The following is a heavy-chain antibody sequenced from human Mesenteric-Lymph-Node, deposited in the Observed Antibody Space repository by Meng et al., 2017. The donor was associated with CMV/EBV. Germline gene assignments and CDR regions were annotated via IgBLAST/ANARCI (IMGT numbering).Heavy chain of an antibody. CDR3: AADEGFSGGNSAYYYYGMDV. J-gene: IGHJ6*02. Sequence: SVKVSCKASGFTFTSSSVQWVRQARGQRLEWIGWIVVGSGNTNYAQKFQERVTITRDMSTSTAYMELSSLRSEDTAVYYSAADEGFSGGNSAYYYYGMDVWGQGTTVTVSS. CDR1: GFTFTSSS. CDR2: IVVGSGNT. D-gene: IGHD4-23*01. V-gene: IGHV1-58*01.